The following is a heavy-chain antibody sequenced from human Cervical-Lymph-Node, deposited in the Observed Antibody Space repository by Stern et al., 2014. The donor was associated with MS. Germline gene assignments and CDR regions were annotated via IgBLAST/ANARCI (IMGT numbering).Heavy chain of an antibody. Sequence: QVTLRESGPALVKPTQTLTLTCTFSGFSLSTSGMRVSWIRQPPGKALEWLVRLVWDDDKFYSTSLKTRLTISKDTSKNQVVLTMTNMDPVDTATYYCARSPPYYEFWNDYYYFDYWGQGTLVAVSS. V-gene: IGHV2-70*04. D-gene: IGHD3-3*01. CDR2: LVWDDDK. CDR1: GFSLSTSGMR. J-gene: IGHJ4*02. CDR3: ARSPPYYEFWNDYYYFDY.